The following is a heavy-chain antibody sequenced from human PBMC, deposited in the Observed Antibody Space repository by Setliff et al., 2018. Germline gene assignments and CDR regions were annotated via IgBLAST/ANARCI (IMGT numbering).Heavy chain of an antibody. CDR2: IKRESDGGTT. J-gene: IGHJ6*02. V-gene: IGHV3-15*01. Sequence: GESLTISCAASGFTFSNAWMSWVRQAPGNGLEWVGRIKRESDGGTTDYAAPVKGRFTISRDDSKNTLYLQMNSLKTEDTAVYYCISLWLGYYGLDVWGQGTTVTVSS. CDR3: ISLWLGYYGLDV. D-gene: IGHD5-18*01. CDR1: GFTFSNAW.